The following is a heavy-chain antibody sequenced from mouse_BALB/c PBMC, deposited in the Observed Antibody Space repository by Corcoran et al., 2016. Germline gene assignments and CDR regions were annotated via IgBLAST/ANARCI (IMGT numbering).Heavy chain of an antibody. CDR3: ACAMDY. J-gene: IGHJ4*01. Sequence: EVQLQQSGPELVKPGASMKISCKASGYSFTGSTMDWVKQRHGKHFGWIRLINPSNGGTSYNRKFKGKATLTVDKSSSTAYMELLSLTSEDSAVYYCACAMDYWGQGASVTVSS. CDR1: GYSFTGST. CDR2: INPSNGGT. V-gene: IGHV1-18*01.